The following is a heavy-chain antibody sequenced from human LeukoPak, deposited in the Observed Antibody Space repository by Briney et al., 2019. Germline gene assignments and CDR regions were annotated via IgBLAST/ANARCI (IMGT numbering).Heavy chain of an antibody. J-gene: IGHJ4*02. CDR1: GYTFTGFY. CDR3: ARDLHWGPDY. Sequence: ASVKVSCKASGYTFTGFYMHWVRQAPGRGLEWMGWINPYTGDTNYAQKFQGRVTVTRDMSINTAYMEVSRLRSDDTAVYYCARDLHWGPDYWGQGTLVTVSS. V-gene: IGHV1-2*02. CDR2: INPYTGDT. D-gene: IGHD7-27*01.